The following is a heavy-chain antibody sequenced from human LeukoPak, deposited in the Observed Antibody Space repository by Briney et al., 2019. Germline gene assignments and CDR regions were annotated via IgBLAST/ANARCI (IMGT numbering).Heavy chain of an antibody. V-gene: IGHV3-53*01. CDR2: ISGGGDT. J-gene: IGHJ1*01. CDR1: GFSVSSDY. D-gene: IGHD2-15*01. CDR3: ARDVYCSGGNCYQH. Sequence: GGSLRLSCAASGFSVSSDYMSWVRQAPGKGLECVSVISGGGDTYYADSVKGRFTLSRDNSKNTVYLQLNSLRAEDTAVYYCARDVYCSGGNCYQHWGQGTLVSISS.